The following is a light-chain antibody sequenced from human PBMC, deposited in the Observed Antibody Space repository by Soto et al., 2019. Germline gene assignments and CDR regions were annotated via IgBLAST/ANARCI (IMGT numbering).Light chain of an antibody. CDR2: GAS. CDR3: QQHGNWPLT. V-gene: IGKV3-15*01. J-gene: IGKJ4*01. CDR1: QNVYSN. Sequence: EIVMTQSPATLSVSPGEGATLSCRASQNVYSNLAWYQQKPGQAPRLLIYGASTRATSIPARFSGSGSGPEFTLTISSLQSEDFAVYYCQQHGNWPLTFGGGTKVEIK.